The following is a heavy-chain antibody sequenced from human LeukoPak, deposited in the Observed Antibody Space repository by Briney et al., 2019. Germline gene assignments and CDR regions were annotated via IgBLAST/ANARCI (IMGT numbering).Heavy chain of an antibody. CDR2: ISRRSTPI. V-gene: IGHV3-48*01. D-gene: IGHD1-1*01. CDR3: ARVYYGTNGYLYLDS. J-gene: IGHJ4*02. CDR1: GFTFSSYS. Sequence: GGSLRLSCAASGFTFSSYSMNWVRQAPGKGLEWISYISRRSTPIYYADSLKGRFTISRDNAKNSLYLQMDSLRAEDTAVYYCARVYYGTNGYLYLDSWGQGTLVTVSS.